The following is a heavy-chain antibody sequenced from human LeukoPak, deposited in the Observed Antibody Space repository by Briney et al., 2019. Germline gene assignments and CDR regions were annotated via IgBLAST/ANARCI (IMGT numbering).Heavy chain of an antibody. CDR2: ISAYNGNT. D-gene: IGHD2-21*02. V-gene: IGHV1-18*01. CDR3: ARDWFVVVTYYRDSQDDYGMDV. J-gene: IGHJ6*02. CDR1: GYTFTSYG. Sequence: GASVKVSCKASGYTFTSYGISWVRQAPGQGLEWMGWISAYNGNTNYAQKLQGRVTMTTDTSTSTAYMELRSLRSDDTAVYYCARDWFVVVTYYRDSQDDYGMDVWGQGATVTVSS.